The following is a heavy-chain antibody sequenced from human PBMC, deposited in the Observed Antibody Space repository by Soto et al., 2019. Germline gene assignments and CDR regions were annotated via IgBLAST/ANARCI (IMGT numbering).Heavy chain of an antibody. Sequence: QITLKESGPTLVKPTQTLTLTCTFSGFSLSTSGVGVGWIRQPPGKALEWLAVIYWDDTKHYSPSLKSRLTTXKXXAKNQVVLTMTTMDPVDTATYYCAHKVYGDYPIDYWGQGTLVTVSS. CDR3: AHKVYGDYPIDY. J-gene: IGHJ4*02. D-gene: IGHD4-17*01. CDR1: GFSLSTSGVG. CDR2: IYWDDTK. V-gene: IGHV2-5*02.